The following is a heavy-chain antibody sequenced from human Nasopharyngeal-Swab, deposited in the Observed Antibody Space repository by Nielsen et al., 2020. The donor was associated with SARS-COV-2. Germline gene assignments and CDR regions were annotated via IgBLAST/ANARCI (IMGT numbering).Heavy chain of an antibody. D-gene: IGHD2-2*01. Sequence: PGKGLEWIGEVSQGGGTNYSPSLKNRVTISVATSKNQFSLKLSSVTAAETAVYYCARGGAGVVPSPVLGLGPYYSYYYMDVWGKGTTVTVSS. J-gene: IGHJ6*03. V-gene: IGHV4-34*01. CDR3: ARGGAGVVPSPVLGLGPYYSYYYMDV. CDR2: VSQGGGT.